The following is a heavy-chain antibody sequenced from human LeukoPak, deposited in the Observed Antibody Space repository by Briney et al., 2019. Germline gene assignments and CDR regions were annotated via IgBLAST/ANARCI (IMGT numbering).Heavy chain of an antibody. Sequence: SEILSLTCTVSGGSMSSYYWSWIRQPAGKGLEWIGRIYTSESTNYSPSLKSRVTMSVDTSKNQFSLRLRSVTAADTAVYYCARGSFNYYDSSGYLDYWGQGTLVTVSS. CDR3: ARGSFNYYDSSGYLDY. CDR2: IYTSEST. CDR1: GGSMSSYY. J-gene: IGHJ4*02. V-gene: IGHV4-4*07. D-gene: IGHD3-22*01.